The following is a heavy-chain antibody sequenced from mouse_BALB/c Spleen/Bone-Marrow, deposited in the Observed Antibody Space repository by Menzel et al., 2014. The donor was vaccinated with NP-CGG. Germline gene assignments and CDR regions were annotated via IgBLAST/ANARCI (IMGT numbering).Heavy chain of an antibody. D-gene: IGHD2-4*01. Sequence: EVQRVESGGGLVKSGGSLKLSRAASGFSFSNYGMSWVRQTPEKRLEWVATISGDGRYTFYSDSVKGRFTISRDNAKNNLYLQLSSLRSEDTALYYCARHAYYDQTEVSFVYWGQGTLVTVSA. CDR1: GFSFSNYG. CDR2: ISGDGRYT. CDR3: ARHAYYDQTEVSFVY. J-gene: IGHJ3*01. V-gene: IGHV5-9-2*01.